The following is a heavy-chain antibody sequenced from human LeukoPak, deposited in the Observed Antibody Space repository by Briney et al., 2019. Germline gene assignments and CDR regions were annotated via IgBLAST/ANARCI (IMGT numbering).Heavy chain of an antibody. D-gene: IGHD3-22*01. J-gene: IGHJ4*02. Sequence: SETLSLTCAVYGGSFSGYYWSWIRQPPGKGLEWIGEINHSGSTNYNPSLKSRVTISVDTSKNQFSLELSSVTAADTAVYYCARGNNDSSGYYSDFDYWGQGTLVTVSS. CDR2: INHSGST. CDR3: ARGNNDSSGYYSDFDY. CDR1: GGSFSGYY. V-gene: IGHV4-34*01.